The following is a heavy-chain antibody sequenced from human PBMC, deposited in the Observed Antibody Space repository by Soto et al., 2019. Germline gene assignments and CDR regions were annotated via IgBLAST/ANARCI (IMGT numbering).Heavy chain of an antibody. Sequence: ASETLSLTCAVSGGSISSGGYSCSWIRQPPGKGLEWIGYIYHSGSTYYNPSLKSRVTISVDRSKNQFSLKLSSVTAADTDVYYCAMSYHSDSSGYYPFYYFDYWGQGNLVTGSS. D-gene: IGHD3-22*01. J-gene: IGHJ4*02. V-gene: IGHV4-30-2*01. CDR1: GGSISSGGYS. CDR3: AMSYHSDSSGYYPFYYFDY. CDR2: IYHSGST.